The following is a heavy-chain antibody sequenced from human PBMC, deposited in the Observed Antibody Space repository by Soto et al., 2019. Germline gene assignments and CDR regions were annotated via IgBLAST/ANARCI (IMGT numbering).Heavy chain of an antibody. J-gene: IGHJ4*02. CDR3: AKESFAAAYAATSAFDL. V-gene: IGHV3-23*01. D-gene: IGHD2-8*01. CDR1: GFTFSSHA. CDR2: VDGSGGDT. Sequence: PGGSLRLSCAASGFTFSSHAMGWLRQAPGTGPEWVAFVDGSGGDTSYADSVKGRFTISRDNSDNSLFLDMNSLRAEDKGRYFCAKESFAAAYAATSAFDLWGQGTLVTVSS.